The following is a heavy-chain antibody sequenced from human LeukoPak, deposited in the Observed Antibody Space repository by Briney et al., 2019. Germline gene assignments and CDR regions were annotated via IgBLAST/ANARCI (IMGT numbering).Heavy chain of an antibody. J-gene: IGHJ5*02. CDR1: GGSISSSRYY. V-gene: IGHV4-39*01. CDR2: IYYSGST. Sequence: SETLSLTCTVSGGSISSSRYYWGWIRQPPGKGLEWFGSIYYSGSTYYNPSLKSRVTISVDTSKNQFSLKLSSVTAADTAVYYCARHVLRFLEWLLDPPNWFDPWGQGTLVTVSS. D-gene: IGHD3-3*01. CDR3: ARHVLRFLEWLLDPPNWFDP.